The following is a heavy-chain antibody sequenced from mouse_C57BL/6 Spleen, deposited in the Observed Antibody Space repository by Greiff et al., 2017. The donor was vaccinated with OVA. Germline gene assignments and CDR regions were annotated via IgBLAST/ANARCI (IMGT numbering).Heavy chain of an antibody. D-gene: IGHD2-5*01. Sequence: QVQLQQSGAELVKPGASVKISCKASGYAFSSYWMHWVKQRPGKGLACIGQIYPGDGDTNYNGKFTGKATLTADKSSSTAYMQLSSLTTEDSEVYFGARGGIGDSNYYFDYWGKGTTLTVSS. CDR1: GYAFSSYW. V-gene: IGHV1-80*01. CDR2: IYPGDGDT. J-gene: IGHJ2*01. CDR3: ARGGIGDSNYYFDY.